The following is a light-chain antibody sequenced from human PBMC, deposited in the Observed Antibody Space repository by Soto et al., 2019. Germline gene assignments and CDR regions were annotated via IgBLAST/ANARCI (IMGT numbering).Light chain of an antibody. J-gene: IGKJ1*01. V-gene: IGKV4-1*01. CDR3: QQYETFSGT. CDR1: HSALYSSNNKNY. CDR2: HAS. Sequence: DIVLTQSPDALSVSQGERATISFKSTHSALYSSNNKNYLAWYQQKPGTAPKVLIYHASNLQSGVPSRFSGSGSGTKFTLTIASLQPDDFATYYCQQYETFSGTFGPGALVEI.